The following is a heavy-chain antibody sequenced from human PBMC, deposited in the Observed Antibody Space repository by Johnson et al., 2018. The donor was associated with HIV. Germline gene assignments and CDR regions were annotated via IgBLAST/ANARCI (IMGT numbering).Heavy chain of an antibody. CDR3: ARVIGYDSSGKAFDM. V-gene: IGHV3-7*03. D-gene: IGHD3-22*01. CDR1: GFSFRSYW. Sequence: VQLVESGGGLVRPGGSLRLSCAASGFSFRSYWMSWVRQAPGKGLEWVANIKQDGSIGYADSWTVRLPISRDNAKNSLYLQMNSLRAEDTALYYCARVIGYDSSGKAFDMWGQGTMVIVSS. CDR2: IKQDGSI. J-gene: IGHJ3*02.